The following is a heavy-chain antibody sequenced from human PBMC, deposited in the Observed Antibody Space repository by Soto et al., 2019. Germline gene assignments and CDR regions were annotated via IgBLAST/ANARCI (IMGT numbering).Heavy chain of an antibody. CDR1: GGSLSGYY. J-gene: IGHJ3*01. CDR3: ARGDLAPRLKT. Sequence: PSETLSLTCAVYGGSLSGYYWTWIRQPPGRGLEWIGEINHSGSANYNPSLRSRVTISVDTSKNQFSLNLSSVTAADTALYYCARGDLAPRLKTWGQGTMVTVSS. V-gene: IGHV4-34*01. D-gene: IGHD3-3*01. CDR2: INHSGSA.